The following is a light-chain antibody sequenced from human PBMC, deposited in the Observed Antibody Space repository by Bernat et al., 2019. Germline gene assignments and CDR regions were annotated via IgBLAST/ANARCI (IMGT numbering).Light chain of an antibody. CDR2: VGTGGIVG. CDR1: SGYSNYK. CDR3: GADHGSGSHFVLYV. Sequence: QPVLTQPPSASASLGASVTLTCTLSSGYSNYKVDWYQQRPGKGPRFVMRVGTGGIVGSKGDGIPDRFSVLGSGLNRYLTIKNIQEEDESDYHCGADHGSGSHFVLYVCGTGTKVTVL. J-gene: IGLJ1*01. V-gene: IGLV9-49*01.